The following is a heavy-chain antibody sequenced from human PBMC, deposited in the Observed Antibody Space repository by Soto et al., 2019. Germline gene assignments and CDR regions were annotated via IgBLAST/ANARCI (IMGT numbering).Heavy chain of an antibody. CDR3: AGDMTYGESHDY. D-gene: IGHD4-17*01. Sequence: GGSLRLSCAVSGFTFRSYWISWVRQAPWKGLEWVANINQDGIEKYYVDSVKGRFTISRDNARNSLYLQMNSLRAEDTAVYYCAGDMTYGESHDYWGQRTLVPVSP. CDR1: GFTFRSYW. V-gene: IGHV3-7*03. CDR2: INQDGIEK. J-gene: IGHJ4*02.